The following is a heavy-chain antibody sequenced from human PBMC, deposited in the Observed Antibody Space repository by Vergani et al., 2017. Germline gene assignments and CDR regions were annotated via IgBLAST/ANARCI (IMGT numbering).Heavy chain of an antibody. CDR3: ARDGSYSSGWYYFDY. J-gene: IGHJ4*02. Sequence: EVQLVESGGGLVQPGGSLRLSCAASGFTFSSYEMNWVRQAPGKGLEWVSSISSSSSYIYYADSVKGRFTISRDNAKNSLYLQMNSLRAEDTAVYYCARDGSYSSGWYYFDYWGQGTLVTVSS. CDR2: ISSSSSYI. V-gene: IGHV3-48*03. D-gene: IGHD6-19*01. CDR1: GFTFSSYE.